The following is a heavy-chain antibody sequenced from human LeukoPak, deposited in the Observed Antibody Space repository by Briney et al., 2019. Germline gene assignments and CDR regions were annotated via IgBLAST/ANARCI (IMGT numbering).Heavy chain of an antibody. CDR2: ISTSGDVI. Sequence: EPGGSLRLSCAASGFSFSTHSMNWVRQAPGEGLEWISFISTSGDVIDYADSVKGRFTTSRDNAKNSLYLQMDSLRAEDTAVYYCMRDAPGSNTGDHWGQGTLVTVSS. D-gene: IGHD1-14*01. CDR3: MRDAPGSNTGDH. J-gene: IGHJ4*02. V-gene: IGHV3-48*04. CDR1: GFSFSTHS.